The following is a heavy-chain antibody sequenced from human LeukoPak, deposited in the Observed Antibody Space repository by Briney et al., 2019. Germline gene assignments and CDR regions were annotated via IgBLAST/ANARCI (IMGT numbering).Heavy chain of an antibody. CDR2: INSDGSST. CDR3: ARVRQGRYFDY. D-gene: IGHD3-10*01. V-gene: IGHV3-74*01. CDR1: GFSFSNFG. Sequence: GGSLRLSCAASGFSFSNFGMNWVRQAPGKGLVWVSRINSDGSSTSYADSVKGRFTISRDNAKNTLYLQMNSLRAEDTAVYYCARVRQGRYFDYWGQGTLVTVSS. J-gene: IGHJ4*02.